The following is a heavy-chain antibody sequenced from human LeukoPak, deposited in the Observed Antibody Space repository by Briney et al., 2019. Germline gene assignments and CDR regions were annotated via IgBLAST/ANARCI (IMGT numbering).Heavy chain of an antibody. CDR1: GFTFSSYG. Sequence: GRSLRLSCAASGFTFSSYGMHWVRQAPGKGLEWVAVISYDGSNKYYADSVKGRFTISRDNSKNTLYLQMNSLRAEDTAVYYCAKDRRSIAVAGFDYWGQGTLVTVSS. D-gene: IGHD6-19*01. CDR3: AKDRRSIAVAGFDY. V-gene: IGHV3-30*18. J-gene: IGHJ4*02. CDR2: ISYDGSNK.